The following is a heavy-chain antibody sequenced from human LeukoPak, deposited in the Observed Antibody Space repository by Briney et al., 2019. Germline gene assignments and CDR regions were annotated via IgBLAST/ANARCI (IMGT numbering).Heavy chain of an antibody. J-gene: IGHJ5*02. Sequence: PSETLSLTCSVSGYSISSGYYWGWIRQPPGKGLGWIGNIFHTGSTYYNPSLKSRVTISVDTSKNQFSLKLSSVTAADTAVYYCATSTYRNWFDPWGQGTLVTVSS. CDR2: IFHTGST. CDR1: GYSISSGYY. V-gene: IGHV4-38-2*02. CDR3: ATSTYRNWFDP. D-gene: IGHD5/OR15-5a*01.